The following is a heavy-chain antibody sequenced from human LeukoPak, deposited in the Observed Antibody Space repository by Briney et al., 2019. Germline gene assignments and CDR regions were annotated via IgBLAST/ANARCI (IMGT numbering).Heavy chain of an antibody. Sequence: ASVKVSCKASGYTFTSHYMNWVRQAPGQGLEWMGIINPSGGSTSYAQKFQGRVTMTRDTSISTAYMELSRLRSDDTAVYYCARSHGGITIRNWFDPWGQGTLVTVSS. D-gene: IGHD3-3*01. CDR1: GYTFTSHY. CDR2: INPSGGST. CDR3: ARSHGGITIRNWFDP. J-gene: IGHJ5*02. V-gene: IGHV1-46*01.